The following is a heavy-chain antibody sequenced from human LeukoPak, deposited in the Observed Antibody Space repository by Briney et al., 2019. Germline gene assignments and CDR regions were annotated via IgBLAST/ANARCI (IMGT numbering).Heavy chain of an antibody. Sequence: SETLSLTCAVYGGSFSGYYWSWIRQPPGKGLEWIGEINHSGSTNYNPSLKSRVTISVDTSKNQFSLKLSSVTAADTAVYYCAKDRPGAAIDYWGQGTLVTVSS. CDR1: GGSFSGYY. J-gene: IGHJ4*02. CDR3: AKDRPGAAIDY. CDR2: INHSGST. V-gene: IGHV4-34*01. D-gene: IGHD1-26*01.